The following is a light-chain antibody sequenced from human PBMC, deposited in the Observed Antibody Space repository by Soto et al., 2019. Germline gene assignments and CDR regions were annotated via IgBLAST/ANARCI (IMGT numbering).Light chain of an antibody. J-gene: IGKJ1*01. V-gene: IGKV3-20*01. Sequence: ETVLTQSPGTLSLSPGERATLSCRASQRVTSNYLAWYQQKPGQAPRLLIYGASSRATGIPDRFSGSGSGTDFTLTISRLEPEDFAVYYCQQYGSSSWTFGQGTKVDIK. CDR1: QRVTSNY. CDR3: QQYGSSSWT. CDR2: GAS.